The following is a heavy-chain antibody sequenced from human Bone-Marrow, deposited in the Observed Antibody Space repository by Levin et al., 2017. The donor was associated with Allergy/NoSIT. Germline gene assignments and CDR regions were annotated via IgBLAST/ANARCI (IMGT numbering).Heavy chain of an antibody. D-gene: IGHD4-17*01. CDR2: TRNKARSYTT. Sequence: GGSLRLSCAASGFTFSDHYMDWVRQAPGKGLEWVARTRNKARSYTTEYAASVKGRFTISRDDSKTSLYLQMNSLKTEDTAMYYCVRVSQDLVTTHWNFDCWGRGTLVTVSS. V-gene: IGHV3-72*01. CDR1: GFTFSDHY. CDR3: VRVSQDLVTTHWNFDC. J-gene: IGHJ2*01.